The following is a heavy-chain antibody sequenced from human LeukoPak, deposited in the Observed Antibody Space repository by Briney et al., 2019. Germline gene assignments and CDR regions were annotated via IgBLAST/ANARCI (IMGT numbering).Heavy chain of an antibody. D-gene: IGHD1-26*01. J-gene: IGHJ4*02. CDR1: GFTVDSNY. V-gene: IGHV3-66*02. CDR2: IYSSGNT. CDR3: ARGGGYYGIDY. Sequence: GGSLRLSCAASGFTVDSNYMNWVRQAPGEGLEWVSVIYSSGNTYYADSVKGRFTISRDNSRNRLNLQMNSLRSEDTAIYYCARGGGYYGIDYWGQGTLVTVSS.